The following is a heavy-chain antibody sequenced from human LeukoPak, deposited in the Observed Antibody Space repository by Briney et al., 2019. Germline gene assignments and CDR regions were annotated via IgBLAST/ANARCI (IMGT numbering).Heavy chain of an antibody. J-gene: IGHJ4*02. Sequence: SETLSLTCTVSGGSISSSSYYWGWIRQPPGKGLEWIGSIYYSGSTYYNPSLKSRVTISVDTSKNQFSLKLSSVTAADTAVYYCARQVAYCGGDCIYFDYWGQGTLVTVSS. V-gene: IGHV4-39*01. D-gene: IGHD2-21*02. CDR2: IYYSGST. CDR1: GGSISSSSYY. CDR3: ARQVAYCGGDCIYFDY.